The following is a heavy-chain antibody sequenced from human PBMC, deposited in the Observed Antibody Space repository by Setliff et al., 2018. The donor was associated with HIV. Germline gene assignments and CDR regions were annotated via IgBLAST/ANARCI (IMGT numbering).Heavy chain of an antibody. CDR1: GGSLSGHF. J-gene: IGHJ4*02. CDR3: VTGYNSVWYSVF. V-gene: IGHV4-34*01. D-gene: IGHD6-13*01. Sequence: VYGGSLSGHFWSWIRQSPGKGLEWIGEINDRGTTHYNPSFKSRVTISVDTSRNRFSLKLSSVTAADTAVYYCVTGYNSVWYSVFWGQGILVTVSS. CDR2: INDRGTT.